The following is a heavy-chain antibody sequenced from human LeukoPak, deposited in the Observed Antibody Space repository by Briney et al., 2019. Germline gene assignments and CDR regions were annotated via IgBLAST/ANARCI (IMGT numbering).Heavy chain of an antibody. Sequence: ASVKVSCKASGGTFSSYAISWVRQAPGQGLEWMGGIIPIFGTANYAQKFQGRVTITTDESTSTAYMELSSLRSEDTAVYYCARAGGGGVYSNYVSYYYYMDVWGKGTTVTVSS. J-gene: IGHJ6*03. CDR3: ARAGGGGVYSNYVSYYYYMDV. CDR1: GGTFSSYA. V-gene: IGHV1-69*05. D-gene: IGHD4-11*01. CDR2: IIPIFGTA.